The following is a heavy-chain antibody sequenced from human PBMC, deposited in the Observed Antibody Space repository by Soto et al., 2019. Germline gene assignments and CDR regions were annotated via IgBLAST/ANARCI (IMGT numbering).Heavy chain of an antibody. V-gene: IGHV4-39*01. CDR3: ARQRTTVVTQAYFDH. Sequence: SETLSLTCSVSGGSLSRGGYYWSWIRQPPGKGLEWIGSIYYSARTYYNPSFKSRVTISIDTSKNQFSLKLSSVTATDTAVYYCARQRTTVVTQAYFDHWGQGALVTVSS. J-gene: IGHJ4*02. D-gene: IGHD2-21*02. CDR2: IYYSART. CDR1: GGSLSRGGYY.